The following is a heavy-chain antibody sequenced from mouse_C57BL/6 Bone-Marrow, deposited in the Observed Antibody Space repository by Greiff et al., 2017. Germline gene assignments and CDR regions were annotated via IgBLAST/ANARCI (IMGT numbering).Heavy chain of an antibody. Sequence: QVQLKESGPGLVKPSQSLFLTCSITGFPITSGYYWIWIRQSPGKPLEWMGYITHSGETFYNPSLQSPISITRETSKNQFFLQLNSVTTEDTAVYYCAGVSYYYGSFADWGQGTLVTVSA. D-gene: IGHD1-1*01. J-gene: IGHJ3*01. CDR3: AGVSYYYGSFAD. CDR1: GFPITSGYY. CDR2: ITHSGET. V-gene: IGHV12-3*01.